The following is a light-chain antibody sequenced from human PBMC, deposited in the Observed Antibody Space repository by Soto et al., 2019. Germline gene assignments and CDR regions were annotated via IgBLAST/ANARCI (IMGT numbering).Light chain of an antibody. CDR2: AAS. V-gene: IGKV1-39*01. CDR3: QQSYGTPLT. Sequence: DMAMTQSTSSLSASVGDRVTITCRASQSISNYLNWYQHKPGKVPKLLIYAASSLQSGVPTRFSGSGSGTEFTLTINSLQPEDFATYYCQQSYGTPLTFGGGTKIEIK. J-gene: IGKJ4*01. CDR1: QSISNY.